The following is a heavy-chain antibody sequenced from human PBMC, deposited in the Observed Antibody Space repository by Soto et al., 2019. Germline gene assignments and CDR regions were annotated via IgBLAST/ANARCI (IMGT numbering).Heavy chain of an antibody. V-gene: IGHV3-21*01. CDR2: ISSSSSYI. CDR3: AREPRRLLDFFDY. CDR1: GFTFSSYG. J-gene: IGHJ4*02. Sequence: VQLVESGGGLVKPGGSLRLSCAASGFTFSSYGMNWVRQAPGKGLEWVSSISSSSSYIYYADSVKGRFTISRDNAKKSLYLQMNSLRAEDTAVYYCAREPRRLLDFFDYWGQGTLVTVSS. D-gene: IGHD3-3*01.